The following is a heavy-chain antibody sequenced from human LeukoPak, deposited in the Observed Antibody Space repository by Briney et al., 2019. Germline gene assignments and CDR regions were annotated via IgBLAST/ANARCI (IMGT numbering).Heavy chain of an antibody. CDR2: IYTSGST. D-gene: IGHD2-15*01. V-gene: IGHV4-61*02. CDR1: GGSISSGSYY. J-gene: IGHJ5*02. CDR3: ARVALGYCSGGSCYPNFDP. Sequence: SQTLSLTCTVSGGSISSGSYYWSWIRQPAGKGLEWIGRIYTSGSTNYNPSLKSRVTISVDTSKNQFSLKLSSVTAADTAVYYCARVALGYCSGGSCYPNFDPWGQGTLVTVSS.